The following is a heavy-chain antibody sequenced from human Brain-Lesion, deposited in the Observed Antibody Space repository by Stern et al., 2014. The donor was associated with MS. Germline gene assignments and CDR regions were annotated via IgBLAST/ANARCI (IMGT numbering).Heavy chain of an antibody. Sequence: EVQLVESGGDLVQPGGSLRLSCTASGFTFSTYWMHWVRQAPGKGLVWVSRINGDGSRTSYADSVKGRFTISRDNAKNTLYVQMNSLRVEDTAVYYCARPHVDTWDWFDPWGQGTLVTVSS. D-gene: IGHD5-18*01. CDR3: ARPHVDTWDWFDP. CDR1: GFTFSTYW. J-gene: IGHJ5*02. V-gene: IGHV3-74*02. CDR2: INGDGSRT.